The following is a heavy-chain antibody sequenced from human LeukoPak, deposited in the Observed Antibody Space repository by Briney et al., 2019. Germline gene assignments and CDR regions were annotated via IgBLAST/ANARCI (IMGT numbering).Heavy chain of an antibody. Sequence: SETLSLTCTVSGGSISSGSYYWSWIRQPAGKGLKWIGRIYTSGTTNYNPALKSRVTISLDTSKNQFSLKLSSVTAADTAVYYCARHRIPSGWYRYFDYWGQGTLVTVSS. V-gene: IGHV4-61*02. J-gene: IGHJ4*02. D-gene: IGHD6-19*01. CDR3: ARHRIPSGWYRYFDY. CDR1: GGSISSGSYY. CDR2: IYTSGTT.